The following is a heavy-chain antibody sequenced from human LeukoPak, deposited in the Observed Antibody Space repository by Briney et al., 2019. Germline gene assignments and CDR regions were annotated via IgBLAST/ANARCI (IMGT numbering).Heavy chain of an antibody. CDR2: ISSSSSYI. CDR1: GFTFSSYS. D-gene: IGHD3-10*01. Sequence: GSLRLSCAASGFTFSSYSMNWVRQAPGKGLEWVSSISSSSSYIYYADSVKGRFTISRDNAKNSLYLQMNSLRAEDTAVYYCARARVWFGELSSGYYFDYWGQGTLVTVSS. J-gene: IGHJ4*02. V-gene: IGHV3-21*01. CDR3: ARARVWFGELSSGYYFDY.